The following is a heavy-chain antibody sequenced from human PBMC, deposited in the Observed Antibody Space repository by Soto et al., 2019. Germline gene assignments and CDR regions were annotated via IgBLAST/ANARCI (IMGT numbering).Heavy chain of an antibody. D-gene: IGHD3-3*01. CDR3: ARDVLGGAYDFRH. CDR1: GFAVSNYF. V-gene: IGHV3-66*01. Sequence: EVQLVESGGGLVQPGGSLRLSCAASGFAVSNYFMTWVRQASGKGLEWVSVISSNGGTFYADSVKGRFTISRDSSKNTLDLQMDSLRVEDTAVYHCARDVLGGAYDFRHGGQGTLVTVSS. CDR2: ISSNGGT. J-gene: IGHJ4*02.